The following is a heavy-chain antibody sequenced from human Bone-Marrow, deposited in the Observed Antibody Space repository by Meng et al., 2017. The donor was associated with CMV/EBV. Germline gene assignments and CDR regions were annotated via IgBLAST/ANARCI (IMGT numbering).Heavy chain of an antibody. CDR1: GGSISSSSYY. CDR3: ASTRGRPRGYSYGHPGGMDV. CDR2: IYYSGST. J-gene: IGHJ6*02. D-gene: IGHD5-18*01. V-gene: IGHV4-39*07. Sequence: GSLRLSCTVSGGSISSSSYYWGWIRQPPGKGLEWIGSIYYSGSTNYNPSLKSRVTISVDTSKNQFSLKLSSVTAADTAVYYCASTRGRPRGYSYGHPGGMDVWGQGTTVTVSS.